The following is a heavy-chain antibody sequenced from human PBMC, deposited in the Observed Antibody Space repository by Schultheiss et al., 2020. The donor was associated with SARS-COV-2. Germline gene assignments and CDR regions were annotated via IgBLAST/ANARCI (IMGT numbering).Heavy chain of an antibody. CDR3: ARAGWEMAPEGN. J-gene: IGHJ4*02. Sequence: SVKVSCKASGYTFTSYYMHWVRQGPGQGLEWMGRIIPILGIANYAQKFQGRVTITADKSTNIAYMELRSLRSDDTAVYYCARAGWEMAPEGNWGQGTLVTVSS. V-gene: IGHV1-69*04. D-gene: IGHD5-24*01. CDR2: IIPILGIA. CDR1: GYTFTSYY.